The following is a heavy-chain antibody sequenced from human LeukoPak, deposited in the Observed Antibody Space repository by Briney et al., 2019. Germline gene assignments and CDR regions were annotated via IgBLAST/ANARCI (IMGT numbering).Heavy chain of an antibody. CDR1: GFTFSSYA. J-gene: IGHJ3*02. D-gene: IGHD2-21*02. CDR2: ISYDGSNK. V-gene: IGHV3-30*04. CDR3: ARSVVVTAIGFGAFYI. Sequence: GRSLRLSCAASGFTFSSYAMHWVRQAPGKGLEWVAVISYDGSNKYYADSVKGRFTISRDNYKNTLYLQMSSLRAEDTAVYYCARSVVVTAIGFGAFYIWGQGAMVTVSS.